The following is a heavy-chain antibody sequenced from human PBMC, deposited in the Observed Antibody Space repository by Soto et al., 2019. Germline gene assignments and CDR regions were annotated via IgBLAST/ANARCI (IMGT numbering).Heavy chain of an antibody. CDR1: GDSVNSGSHY. V-gene: IGHV4-61*01. D-gene: IGHD3-3*01. CDR3: ARWSGASAAPL. Sequence: SETLSLTCSVSGDSVNSGSHYWTWIRQSAVKGLEWIGYMHYYGGTNYNPSLKSRVTISIDAARNQFSLKLTSVTTADTAFYYCARWSGASAAPLWGQGSLVTVSS. J-gene: IGHJ4*02. CDR2: MHYYGGT.